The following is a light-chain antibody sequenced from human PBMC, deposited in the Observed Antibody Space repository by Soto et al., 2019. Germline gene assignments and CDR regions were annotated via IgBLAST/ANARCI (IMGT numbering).Light chain of an antibody. V-gene: IGKV1-5*01. CDR3: QQSTCIT. Sequence: DIQMTQSPSTLAASVGDTVTMTCRSSSKWLAWYQKKPGTAPKLLIYDVSNLERGVPERFSGSTSRAESTLPISGLQPDDLGTYYCQQSTCITFGKGTKVQTK. J-gene: IGKJ2*01. CDR2: DVS. CDR1: SSKW.